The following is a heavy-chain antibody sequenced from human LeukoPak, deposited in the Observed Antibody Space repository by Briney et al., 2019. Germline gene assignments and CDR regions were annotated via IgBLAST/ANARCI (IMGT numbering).Heavy chain of an antibody. V-gene: IGHV3-23*01. J-gene: IGHJ4*02. Sequence: GGSLRLSCAASAFTFGSFGMSWVRQAPGKGLEWVAAISDTGGSTFYADSVKGRFTISRDNSKNTLYLQMNSLRAEDTAIYYCAKGRIQSYMAPEYWGQGTLVTVSS. CDR2: ISDTGGST. CDR1: AFTFGSFG. CDR3: AKGRIQSYMAPEY. D-gene: IGHD4-11*01.